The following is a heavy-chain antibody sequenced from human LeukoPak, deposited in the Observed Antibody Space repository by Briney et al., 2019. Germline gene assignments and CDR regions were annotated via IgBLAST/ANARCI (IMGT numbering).Heavy chain of an antibody. CDR3: ARRDSSAYYYFDY. CDR2: IYPGDSDT. V-gene: IGHV5-51*01. CDR1: GYSFTSYW. Sequence: GESLTISCKGSGYSFTSYWIGWVRQLPGKGLEWMGIIYPGDSDTRYSPSFQGQATISADKSISTAYLQWSSLRASDTAMYYCARRDSSAYYYFDYWGQGTVVTVSS. D-gene: IGHD3-22*01. J-gene: IGHJ4*02.